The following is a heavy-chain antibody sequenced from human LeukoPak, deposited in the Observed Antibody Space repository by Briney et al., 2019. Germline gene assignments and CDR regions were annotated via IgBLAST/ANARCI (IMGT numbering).Heavy chain of an antibody. Sequence: SETLSLTCAVSGGPFSGYYWSWIRQPPGKGLEWIGEINHSGSTNYNPSLKSRVTISVDTSKNQFSLKLSSVTAADTAVYYCARLVAYYYYGMDVWGKGTTVTVPS. CDR3: ARLVAYYYYGMDV. V-gene: IGHV4-34*01. CDR2: INHSGST. J-gene: IGHJ6*04. D-gene: IGHD5-12*01. CDR1: GGPFSGYY.